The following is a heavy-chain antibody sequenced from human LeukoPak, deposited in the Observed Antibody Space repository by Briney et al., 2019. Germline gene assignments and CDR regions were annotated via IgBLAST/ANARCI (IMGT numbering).Heavy chain of an antibody. V-gene: IGHV3-23*01. CDR1: GFTFSIYA. Sequence: TGGSLRLSCAAAGFTFSIYAMSWVRQAPEKGLQWGSSITSRGESTWYLASVKGRLTITRDNSDNPLYLQVHRLRAEDTAVYYCARDRPNYYGSDGHYYRRDGDYWGRGTLVSVSS. J-gene: IGHJ4*02. CDR2: ITSRGEST. CDR3: ARDRPNYYGSDGHYYRRDGDY. D-gene: IGHD3-22*01.